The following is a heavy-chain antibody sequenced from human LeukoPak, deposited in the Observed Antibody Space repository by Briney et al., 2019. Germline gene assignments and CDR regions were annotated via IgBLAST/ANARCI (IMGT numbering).Heavy chain of an antibody. D-gene: IGHD6-6*01. CDR1: GGSISSSSYY. J-gene: IGHJ2*01. CDR2: IYYSGST. Sequence: PSETLSLTCTVSGGSISSSSYYWGWIRQPPGKGLEWIGSIYYSGSTYYNPSLKSRVTISVDTSKNQFSLKLSSVTAADTAVYYCARQELAARPDYWYFDLWGRGTLVTVSS. CDR3: ARQELAARPDYWYFDL. V-gene: IGHV4-39*01.